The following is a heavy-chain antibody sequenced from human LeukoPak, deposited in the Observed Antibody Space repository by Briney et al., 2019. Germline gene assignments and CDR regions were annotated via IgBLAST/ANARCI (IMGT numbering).Heavy chain of an antibody. CDR1: GGSFSGYY. Sequence: SETLSLTCAVYGGSFSGYYWSWIRQPPGKGLEWIGEINHSGSTNYNPSLKSRVTISVDTSKNQFSLKLSSVTAADTAVYYCARHRRYYYGSGSYIDYWGQGTLVTVSS. CDR3: ARHRRYYYGSGSYIDY. CDR2: INHSGST. D-gene: IGHD3-10*01. V-gene: IGHV4-34*01. J-gene: IGHJ4*02.